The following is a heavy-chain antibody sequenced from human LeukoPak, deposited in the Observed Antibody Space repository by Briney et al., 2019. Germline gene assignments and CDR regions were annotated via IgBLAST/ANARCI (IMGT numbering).Heavy chain of an antibody. CDR3: ARDGGYSSSWWSY. Sequence: GGALRLSCAASGFTFSSYAMSWVRQAPGKGLEWVAFIRYDGSNKYYADSVKGRFTISRDNSKNTLYLQMNSLRAEDTAVYYCARDGGYSSSWWSYWGQGTLVTVSS. V-gene: IGHV3-30*02. D-gene: IGHD6-13*01. CDR1: GFTFSSYA. J-gene: IGHJ4*02. CDR2: IRYDGSNK.